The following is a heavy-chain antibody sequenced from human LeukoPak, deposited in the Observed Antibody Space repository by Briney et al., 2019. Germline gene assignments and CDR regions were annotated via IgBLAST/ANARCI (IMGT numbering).Heavy chain of an antibody. J-gene: IGHJ4*02. CDR3: ARENDYVWGSYRYTGYFDY. CDR1: GFTFSSYA. CDR2: ISYDGSNK. Sequence: PGGSLRLSCAASGFTFSSYAVHWVRQAPGKGLEWVAVISYDGSNKYYADSVKGRFTISRDNSKNTLYLQMNSLRAEDTAVYYCARENDYVWGSYRYTGYFDYWGQGTLVTVSS. V-gene: IGHV3-30*04. D-gene: IGHD3-16*02.